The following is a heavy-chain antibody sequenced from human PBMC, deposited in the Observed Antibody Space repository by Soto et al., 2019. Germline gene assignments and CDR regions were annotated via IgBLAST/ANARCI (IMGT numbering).Heavy chain of an antibody. D-gene: IGHD5-12*01. CDR2: IHSSGTF. Sequence: QVQLQESGPGLVKPSETLSLTCTVSGASIRNAYWSWIRQAAGKRLEWIGRIHSSGTFNYNPSLKSRVSISRDTSKNQISLKLSSVTAADTAVYYCARDNIVSKGYGMDVWGQGTTVTVSS. V-gene: IGHV4-4*07. J-gene: IGHJ6*02. CDR1: GASIRNAY. CDR3: ARDNIVSKGYGMDV.